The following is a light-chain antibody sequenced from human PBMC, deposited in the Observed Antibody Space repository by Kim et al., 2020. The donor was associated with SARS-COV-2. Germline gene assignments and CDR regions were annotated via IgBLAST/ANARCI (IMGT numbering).Light chain of an antibody. J-gene: IGLJ2*01. CDR3: QVWDSSSAVV. CDR1: NIGSKN. Sequence: VALGQTAMITCGGNNIGSKNVHWYQQKPGQAPVLVIYRDNNRPSAIPERFSGSNSGNTATLTISRAQAGDEADFYCQVWDSSSAVVFGGGTQLTVL. V-gene: IGLV3-9*01. CDR2: RDN.